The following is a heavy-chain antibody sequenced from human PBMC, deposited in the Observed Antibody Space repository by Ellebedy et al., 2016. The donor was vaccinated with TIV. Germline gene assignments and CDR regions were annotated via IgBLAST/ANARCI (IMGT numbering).Heavy chain of an antibody. CDR1: GGSFSGYY. D-gene: IGHD7-27*01. Sequence: SETLSLTXAVYGGSFSGYYWSWIRQTPGKGLEWIGEINHSGATNYNPSLKSRVTASVDTSKNHFSLKLRSVSAADTAVYYCARRSQLQYMSLRTGGAFDIWGQGTMVTVSS. CDR3: ARRSQLQYMSLRTGGAFDI. J-gene: IGHJ3*02. V-gene: IGHV4-34*01. CDR2: INHSGAT.